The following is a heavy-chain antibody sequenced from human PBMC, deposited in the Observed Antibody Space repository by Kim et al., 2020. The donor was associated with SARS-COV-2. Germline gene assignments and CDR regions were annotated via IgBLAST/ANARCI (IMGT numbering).Heavy chain of an antibody. V-gene: IGHV4-4*07. D-gene: IGHD3-3*01. CDR3: ARDGSYDFWSGFFDY. J-gene: IGHJ4*02. Sequence: PSLKRRVTMSVDTSKNQFSLKLSSVTAADTAVYYCARDGSYDFWSGFFDYWGQGTLVTVSS.